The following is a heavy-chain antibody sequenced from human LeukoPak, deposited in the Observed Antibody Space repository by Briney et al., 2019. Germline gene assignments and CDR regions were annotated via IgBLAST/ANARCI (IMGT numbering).Heavy chain of an antibody. Sequence: KPSETLSLTCTVSGGSISSYYWSWIRQPPGKGLEWIGYIYYSGSTNYNPSLKSRVTISVDTSKNQFSLKLSSVTAADTAVYYCARVWVEGFRTSPYLDYWGQGTLVTVSS. CDR2: IYYSGST. CDR3: ARVWVEGFRTSPYLDY. CDR1: GGSISSYY. V-gene: IGHV4-59*01. D-gene: IGHD1-14*01. J-gene: IGHJ4*02.